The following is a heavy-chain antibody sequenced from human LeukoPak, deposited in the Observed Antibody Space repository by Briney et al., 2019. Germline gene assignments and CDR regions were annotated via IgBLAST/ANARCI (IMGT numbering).Heavy chain of an antibody. Sequence: GGSLRLSCAASGFTFSSCSMNWVRQAPGKGLEWVSSISSSSSYVYYADSVKGRFTISRDNAKNSLYLQMNSLRAEDTAVYYCARDPGIAVAGTFDYWGQGTLVTVSS. J-gene: IGHJ4*02. CDR1: GFTFSSCS. D-gene: IGHD6-19*01. CDR3: ARDPGIAVAGTFDY. CDR2: ISSSSSYV. V-gene: IGHV3-21*01.